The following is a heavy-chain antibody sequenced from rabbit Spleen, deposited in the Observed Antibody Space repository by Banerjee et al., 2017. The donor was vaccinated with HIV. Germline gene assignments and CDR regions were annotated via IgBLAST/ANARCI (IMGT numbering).Heavy chain of an antibody. J-gene: IGHJ6*01. CDR2: IYTGSSGST. CDR1: GVSFSSSSY. V-gene: IGHV1S40*01. D-gene: IGHD8-1*01. CDR3: ARDTGSSFSTYGMDL. Sequence: QSLEESGGDLVKPGASLTLTCTASGVSFSSSSYMCWVRQAPGKGLEWIACIYTGSSGSTYYASWAKGRFTCSKTSSTTVTLQMTSLTAADTATYFCARDTGSSFSTYGMDLWGPGTLVTVS.